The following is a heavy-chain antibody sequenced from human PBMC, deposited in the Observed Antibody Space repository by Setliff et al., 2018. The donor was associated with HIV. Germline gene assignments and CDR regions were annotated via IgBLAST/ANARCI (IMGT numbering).Heavy chain of an antibody. J-gene: IGHJ3*02. D-gene: IGHD3-9*01. Sequence: ASVKVSCKASRYTFTSYGISWVRQAPGQGLEWMRWINTYKGNTNYAQKVQGRVTMTKDTSTSTAYLEVRSLRSDDTAVYYCARTILRYFGWENPLPDAFDIWGQGTMVTVSS. CDR2: INTYKGNT. CDR3: ARTILRYFGWENPLPDAFDI. CDR1: RYTFTSYG. V-gene: IGHV1-18*01.